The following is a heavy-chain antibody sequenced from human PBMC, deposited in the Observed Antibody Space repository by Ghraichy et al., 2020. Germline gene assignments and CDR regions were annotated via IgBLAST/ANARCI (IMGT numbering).Heavy chain of an antibody. CDR2: INHSGST. J-gene: IGHJ4*02. CDR3: AASFALEWLFSPAYYFDF. D-gene: IGHD3-3*01. CDR1: GGSFSGYY. V-gene: IGHV4-34*01. Sequence: SETLSLTCAVYGGSFSGYYWSWIRQPPGKGLEWIGEINHSGSTNYNPSLKSRVTISVDTSKNQFSLKLSSVTAADTAVYYCAASFALEWLFSPAYYFDFWSQGTLVTVSS.